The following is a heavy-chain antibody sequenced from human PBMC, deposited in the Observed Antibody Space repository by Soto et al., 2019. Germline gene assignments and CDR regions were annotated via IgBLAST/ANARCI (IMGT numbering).Heavy chain of an antibody. CDR1: GGSISSSSYY. CDR2: IYYSGST. CDR3: ARHRKGMTTVVTPNPPDY. V-gene: IGHV4-39*01. Sequence: QLQLQESGPGLVKPSETLSLTCTVSGGSISSSSYYWGWIRQPPGKGLEWIGSIYYSGSTYYNPSLKSRVTISVDTSKNQFSLKLSSVTAADTAVYYCARHRKGMTTVVTPNPPDYWGQGTLVTVSS. D-gene: IGHD4-17*01. J-gene: IGHJ4*02.